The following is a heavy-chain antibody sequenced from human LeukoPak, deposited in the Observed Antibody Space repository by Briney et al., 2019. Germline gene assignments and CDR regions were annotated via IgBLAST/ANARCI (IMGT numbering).Heavy chain of an antibody. V-gene: IGHV4-59*08. CDR3: ARVRRDGYNYSYYYYGMDV. D-gene: IGHD5-12*01. CDR2: IYYSGST. Sequence: SETLSLTCTVSGGSISSYYWSWIRQPPGKGLEWIGYIYYSGSTNYNPSLKSRVTISVDTSKNQFSLKLSSVTAADTAVYYCARVRRDGYNYSYYYYGMDVWGQGTTVTVSS. CDR1: GGSISSYY. J-gene: IGHJ6*02.